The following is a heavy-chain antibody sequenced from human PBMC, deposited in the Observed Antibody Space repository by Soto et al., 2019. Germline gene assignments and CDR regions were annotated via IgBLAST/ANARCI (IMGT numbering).Heavy chain of an antibody. CDR3: TRSPETPTLDRRALPYFFDS. CDR1: GGSISRGGSY. Sequence: QVQLQESGPGLVKPSQTLSLTCSVSGGSISRGGSYWSWFRQRPGKGLEWIGYIYYSGSFYYTPALKCRVMISPDTSTNQFSLKLSSVTAADTSVYYCTRSPETPTLDRRALPYFFDSWGQGSLVTVSS. V-gene: IGHV4-31*03. CDR2: IYYSGSF. J-gene: IGHJ4*02. D-gene: IGHD4-17*01.